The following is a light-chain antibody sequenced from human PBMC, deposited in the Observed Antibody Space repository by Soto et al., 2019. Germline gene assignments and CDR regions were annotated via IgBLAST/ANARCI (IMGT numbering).Light chain of an antibody. CDR1: QSVSRS. V-gene: IGKV1-39*01. Sequence: QLTQSPSSLSASVGDRVIITCRASQSVSRSLNWYQQKPGQPPKLLLYAASTLHSGVPSRFSGSGSATEFTLTISSLQPEDFATYYCQQNAITPPWTFGQGTKVDIK. CDR3: QQNAITPPWT. CDR2: AAS. J-gene: IGKJ1*01.